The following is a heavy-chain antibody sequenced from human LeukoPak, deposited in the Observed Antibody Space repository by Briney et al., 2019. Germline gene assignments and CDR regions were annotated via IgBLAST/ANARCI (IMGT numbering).Heavy chain of an antibody. J-gene: IGHJ4*02. CDR1: GFTFSNYG. CDR2: IRYDGNNK. V-gene: IGHV3-30*02. D-gene: IGHD2-2*01. CDR3: AKDGRYCSTSSCSRDPYYFDS. Sequence: GGSLRLSCAASGFTFSNYGVHWVRQAPGKGLEGVTFIRYDGNNKYYADSVKGRFTISRDNSKNMVYLQMNSLRADDTAVYYCAKDGRYCSTSSCSRDPYYFDSWGQGTLVTVSS.